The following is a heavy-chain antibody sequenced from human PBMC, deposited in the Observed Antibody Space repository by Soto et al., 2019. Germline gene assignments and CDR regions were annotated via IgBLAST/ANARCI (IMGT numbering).Heavy chain of an antibody. J-gene: IGHJ4*02. CDR3: ARDPREYYFDY. Sequence: GGSLRLSCVASGFTFSDYYMSWIRQAPGKGLEWVSYISSSGSTIYYADSVKGRFTISRDNAKNSLYLQMNSLRAEDTAVYYCARDPREYYFDYWGQGTLVTVSS. V-gene: IGHV3-11*01. CDR2: ISSSGSTI. CDR1: GFTFSDYY.